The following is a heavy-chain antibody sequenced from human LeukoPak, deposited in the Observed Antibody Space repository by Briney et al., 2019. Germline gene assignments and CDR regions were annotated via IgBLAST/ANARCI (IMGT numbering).Heavy chain of an antibody. CDR3: ARTRYSSSWYPGQFYFDY. V-gene: IGHV4-39*01. CDR1: GGSISSSSYY. D-gene: IGHD6-13*01. J-gene: IGHJ4*02. Sequence: SETLSLTCTVSGGSISSSSYYWGWIRQPPGKGLEWIGSIYYSGSTYYNPSLKSRVTISVDTSKNQFSLKLSSVTAADTAVYYCARTRYSSSWYPGQFYFDYWGQGTLVTVSS. CDR2: IYYSGST.